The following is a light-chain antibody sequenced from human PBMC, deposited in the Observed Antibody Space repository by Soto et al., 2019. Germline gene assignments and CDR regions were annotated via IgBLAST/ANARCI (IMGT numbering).Light chain of an antibody. CDR2: EVT. CDR1: SSDVGGYNY. CDR3: ASITRNTTSV. Sequence: QSALTQPASVSGSPGQSITISCTGSSSDVGGYNYVSWYQHHPGKAPKLMIYEVTNRPSGVSHRFSGSKSGNTASLTISGLQTEDEADYYCASITRNTTSVFGTGTRSPS. J-gene: IGLJ1*01. V-gene: IGLV2-14*01.